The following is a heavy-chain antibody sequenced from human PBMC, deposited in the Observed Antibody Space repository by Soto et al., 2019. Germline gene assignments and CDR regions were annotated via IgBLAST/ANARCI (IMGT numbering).Heavy chain of an antibody. V-gene: IGHV1-8*01. CDR2: MNPNSGNT. D-gene: IGHD6-19*01. CDR3: AREYSSGFSFFDY. J-gene: IGHJ4*02. Sequence: ASVKVSCMASGYTFTSYDINWVRQATGQGLEWMGWMNPNSGNTGYAQKFQGRVTMTRNTSISTAYMELSSLRSEDTAVYYCAREYSSGFSFFDYWGQGTLVTVSS. CDR1: GYTFTSYD.